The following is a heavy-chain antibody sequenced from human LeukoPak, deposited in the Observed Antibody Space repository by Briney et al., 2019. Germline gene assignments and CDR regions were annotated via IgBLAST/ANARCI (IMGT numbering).Heavy chain of an antibody. Sequence: GGSLRLSCAASGFTFSSYAMSWARQAPGKGLEWVSAISGSGGSTYYADSVEGRFTISRDNSKNTLYLQMNSLRAEDTAVYYCARGRPAYYDFWSGYYDFDYWGQGTLVTVSS. D-gene: IGHD3-3*01. CDR1: GFTFSSYA. V-gene: IGHV3-23*01. J-gene: IGHJ4*02. CDR3: ARGRPAYYDFWSGYYDFDY. CDR2: ISGSGGST.